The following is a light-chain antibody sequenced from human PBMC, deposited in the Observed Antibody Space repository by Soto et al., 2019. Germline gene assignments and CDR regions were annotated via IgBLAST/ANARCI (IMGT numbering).Light chain of an antibody. Sequence: EIVLTQSPATLSLSPGERGTLSCWARQSVSTNLAWYQQKPGQAPRLLIYGASNRVTGIPARLSGSGSGTDFTLTISSLESEDFATSYWQHRANWPPGATFGGGTNVEI. CDR2: GAS. V-gene: IGKV3-11*01. J-gene: IGKJ4*01. CDR3: QHRANWPPGAT. CDR1: QSVSTN.